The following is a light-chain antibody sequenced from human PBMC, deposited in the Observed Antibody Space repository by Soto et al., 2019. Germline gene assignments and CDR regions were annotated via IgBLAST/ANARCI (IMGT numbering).Light chain of an antibody. V-gene: IGLV2-14*01. Sequence: QSALTQPASVSGSPGQSITISCTGTSSDVGGYNYVSWYQQNPGKVPKLMMYDVSNRPSGVSNRFSGSKSGNTASLTISGLQAEDEADYYCSSYTSSSIVVFGGGTKLTVL. CDR3: SSYTSSSIVV. CDR2: DVS. CDR1: SSDVGGYNY. J-gene: IGLJ2*01.